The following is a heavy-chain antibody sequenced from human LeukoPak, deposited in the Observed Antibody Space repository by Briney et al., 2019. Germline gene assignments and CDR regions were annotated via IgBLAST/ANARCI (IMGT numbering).Heavy chain of an antibody. CDR2: IYYSGST. CDR1: GGSISSYY. J-gene: IGHJ4*02. V-gene: IGHV4-59*01. D-gene: IGHD6-19*01. Sequence: SETLSLTCTVSGGSISSYYWSWIRQSPGKGLECIGYIYYSGSTNYNPSLKSRVTISVDTSKNQFSLKLSSVTAADTAVYYCARVGGSGSTGLDYWGQGTLVTVSS. CDR3: ARVGGSGSTGLDY.